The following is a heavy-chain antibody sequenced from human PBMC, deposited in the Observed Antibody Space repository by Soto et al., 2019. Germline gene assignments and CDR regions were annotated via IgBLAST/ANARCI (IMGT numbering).Heavy chain of an antibody. D-gene: IGHD5-12*01. V-gene: IGHV4-30-4*01. Sequence: PSETLSLTCTVSGGSTSSGDYYWSWIRQPPGEGLEWIGYIYYSGITYYNPSLKNRLTISQDTSKNQFSLKLRSVTAADTAVYYCARQYGGYEYYFDYWGQGTLVTVSS. CDR1: GGSTSSGDYY. J-gene: IGHJ4*02. CDR3: ARQYGGYEYYFDY. CDR2: IYYSGIT.